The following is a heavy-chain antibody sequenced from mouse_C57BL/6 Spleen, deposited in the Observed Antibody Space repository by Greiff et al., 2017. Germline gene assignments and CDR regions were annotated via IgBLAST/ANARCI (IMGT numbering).Heavy chain of an antibody. V-gene: IGHV1-64*01. J-gene: IGHJ4*01. D-gene: IGHD2-2*01. CDR2: IHPNSGST. CDR3: AKNGYDDAMDY. CDR1: GYTFTSYW. Sequence: QVQLQQPGAELVKPGASVKLSCKASGYTFTSYWMHWVKQRPGQGLEWIGMIHPNSGSTNYNEKFKSKATLTVDKSSSTAYMQLSSLTSEDSAVYYCAKNGYDDAMDYWGQGTSVTVSS.